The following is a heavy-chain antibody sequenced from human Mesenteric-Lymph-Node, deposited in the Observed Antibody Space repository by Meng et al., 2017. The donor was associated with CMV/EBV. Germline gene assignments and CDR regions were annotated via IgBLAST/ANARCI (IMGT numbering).Heavy chain of an antibody. CDR1: GFTVSNNY. D-gene: IGHD5-12*01. CDR3: ARAYSGYDNWFDP. CDR2: IFSGGDT. Sequence: CAVSGFTVSNNYMNWVRQAPGKGLEWVSVIFSGGDTYYADSVRGRFTISRDDSKNTVYLQMNSLRPEDTAIYYCARAYSGYDNWFDPWGQGTLVTVSS. V-gene: IGHV3-66*02. J-gene: IGHJ5*02.